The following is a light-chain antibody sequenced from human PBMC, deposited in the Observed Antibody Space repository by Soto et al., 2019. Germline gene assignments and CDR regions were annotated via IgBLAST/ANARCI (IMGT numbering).Light chain of an antibody. V-gene: IGLV2-14*01. CDR1: SXDVGGYDY. CDR2: EVT. J-gene: IGLJ1*01. Sequence: QSALTQPASVSGSPGQSITISCTGTSXDVGGYDYVSWYQQHPGKAPNFVIYEVTNRPSGVSHRFSGSKSGNTASLTISGLQAEDEADYYCSSYTTTSTYVFGTGTKVTVL. CDR3: SSYTTTSTYV.